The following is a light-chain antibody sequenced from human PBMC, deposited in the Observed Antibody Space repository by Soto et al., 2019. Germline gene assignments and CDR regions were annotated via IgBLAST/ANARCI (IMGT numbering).Light chain of an antibody. Sequence: ESVLTQSPGTLSLSPGERATLSCRASQSVSSNYLAWYQQKPGQAPRLLIYGASTRATGIPDRFSGSGSGTDFTLTISRLEPEDFAVYYCQQYGSSPPCTFGQGTKVE. CDR3: QQYGSSPPCT. J-gene: IGKJ1*01. CDR2: GAS. CDR1: QSVSSNY. V-gene: IGKV3-20*01.